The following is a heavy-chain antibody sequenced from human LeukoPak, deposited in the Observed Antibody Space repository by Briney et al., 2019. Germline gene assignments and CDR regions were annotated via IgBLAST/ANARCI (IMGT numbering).Heavy chain of an antibody. J-gene: IGHJ6*02. CDR2: IYMSGST. V-gene: IGHV4-61*02. CDR1: GGSISSGSSY. CDR3: VRDKDTTMAGVRMDV. D-gene: IGHD5-18*01. Sequence: SGTLSLTCTVSGGSISSGSSYWTWIRPPAGRGLEWIGRIYMSGSTNYNPSLESRVAMSVDTSKNQFSLKLSSVTAADTAVYYCVRDKDTTMAGVRMDVWGQGTTVTVSS.